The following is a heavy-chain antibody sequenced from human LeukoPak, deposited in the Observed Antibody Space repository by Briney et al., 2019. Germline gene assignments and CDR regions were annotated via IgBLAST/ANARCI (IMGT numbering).Heavy chain of an antibody. Sequence: PGGSLRLSCAASGFTFCSYNMNWVRQAPGKGLEWVSSITSSSSYIYYADSVKGRFTISRDNAKNSLYLQMNSLRAEDTAVYYCARDPYSGSYGDYYYYYMDVWGKGTTVTISS. CDR1: GFTFCSYN. D-gene: IGHD1-26*01. J-gene: IGHJ6*03. V-gene: IGHV3-21*01. CDR2: ITSSSSYI. CDR3: ARDPYSGSYGDYYYYYMDV.